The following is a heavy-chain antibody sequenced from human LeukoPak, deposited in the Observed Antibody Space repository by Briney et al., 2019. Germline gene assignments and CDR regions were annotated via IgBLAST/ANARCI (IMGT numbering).Heavy chain of an antibody. D-gene: IGHD3-16*02. CDR3: AREWGYDYVWGSYRYSFDY. V-gene: IGHV3-7*01. Sequence: GGSLRLSCAASGLTFSRDWMSWVRQPPGQGLEWVATIKQDASEEYYVDSVKGRFTISRDNAKNSLYLQMNSLRAEDTAVYYCAREWGYDYVWGSYRYSFDYWGQGTLVTVSS. CDR2: IKQDASEE. J-gene: IGHJ4*02. CDR1: GLTFSRDW.